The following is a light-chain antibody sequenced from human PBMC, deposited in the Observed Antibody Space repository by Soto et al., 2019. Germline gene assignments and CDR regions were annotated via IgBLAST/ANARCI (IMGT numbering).Light chain of an antibody. V-gene: IGKV3D-20*02. J-gene: IGKJ4*01. CDR3: QQRAGWPPT. Sequence: IVLTQSPGTLSLSPGERATLSCRASQSVTNKYLAWFQQKPGQAPRLLIYDASIRATGIPDRFSGTGSETDFTLTISRLEPEDFAVYVCQQRAGWPPTFCGGTKVDI. CDR2: DAS. CDR1: QSVTNKY.